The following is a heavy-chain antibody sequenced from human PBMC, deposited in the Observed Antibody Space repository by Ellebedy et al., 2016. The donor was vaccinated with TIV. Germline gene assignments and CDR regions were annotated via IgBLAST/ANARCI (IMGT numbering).Heavy chain of an antibody. CDR1: GFTFSSYW. D-gene: IGHD1-26*01. V-gene: IGHV3-7*01. J-gene: IGHJ4*02. Sequence: GESLKISXAASGFTFSSYWMSWVRQAPGKGLEWVANIKQDGSEKYYVDSVKGRFTISRDNAKNSLYLQMNSLRAEDTAVYYCARDFPSGSYYISPSDYWGQGTLVTVSS. CDR2: IKQDGSEK. CDR3: ARDFPSGSYYISPSDY.